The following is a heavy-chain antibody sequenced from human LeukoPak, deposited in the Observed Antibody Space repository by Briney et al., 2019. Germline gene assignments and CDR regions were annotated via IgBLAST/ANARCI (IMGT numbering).Heavy chain of an antibody. D-gene: IGHD3-10*01. Sequence: GGSLRLSCAASGFIFSSYGMHWVRQAPGKGLEWVAVIWYDGSNKYYADSVKGRFTISRDNAKNTLYLQMNSLRAEDTAMYYCARDYGRSRDYGMDVWGQGTTVTVSS. CDR2: IWYDGSNK. V-gene: IGHV3-33*01. J-gene: IGHJ6*02. CDR3: ARDYGRSRDYGMDV. CDR1: GFIFSSYG.